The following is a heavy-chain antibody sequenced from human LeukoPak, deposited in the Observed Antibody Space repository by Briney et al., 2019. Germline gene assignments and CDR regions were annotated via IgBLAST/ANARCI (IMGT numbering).Heavy chain of an antibody. CDR1: GGSISSGGYY. D-gene: IGHD5-18*01. V-gene: IGHV4-31*03. J-gene: IGHJ4*02. Sequence: SQTLSLTCTVSGGSISSGGYYWSWIRQHLGKGLEWIGYIYYSGSTYYNPSLKSRVTISVDTSKNQFSLKLSSVTAADTAVYYCARSAAQLWSSFDYWGQGTLVTVSS. CDR3: ARSAAQLWSSFDY. CDR2: IYYSGST.